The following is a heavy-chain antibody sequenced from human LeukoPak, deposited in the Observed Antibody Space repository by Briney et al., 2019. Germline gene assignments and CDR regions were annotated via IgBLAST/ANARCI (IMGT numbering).Heavy chain of an antibody. Sequence: GGSLRLSCAASGFTFSSYEMNWVRQAPGKGLEWVSYISSSGSTIYYADSVKGRFTISRDNAKNSLYLQMNSLRAEDTAVYYCARGYSSGWYDGFDYWGQGTLVTVSS. CDR2: ISSSGSTI. CDR1: GFTFSSYE. J-gene: IGHJ4*02. D-gene: IGHD6-19*01. V-gene: IGHV3-48*03. CDR3: ARGYSSGWYDGFDY.